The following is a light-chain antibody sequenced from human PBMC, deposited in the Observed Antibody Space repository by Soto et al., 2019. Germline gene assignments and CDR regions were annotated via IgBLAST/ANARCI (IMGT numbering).Light chain of an antibody. V-gene: IGKV1-39*01. CDR3: QQSSSTPLT. CDR2: GAS. J-gene: IGKJ4*01. Sequence: IHMTQSPSSLSASIGDRLTITCRASEAISHYLNWYQQKPGKAPKLLIYGASKLQSGVPSRFSGSGSGTDFTLTITSLQGEDFATYYCQQSSSTPLTFGGGTKVEI. CDR1: EAISHY.